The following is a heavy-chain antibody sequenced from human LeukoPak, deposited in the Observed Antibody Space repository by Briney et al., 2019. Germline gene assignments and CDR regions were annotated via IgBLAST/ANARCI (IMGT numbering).Heavy chain of an antibody. Sequence: SETLSLTCTVSGGSISSGDYYWSWIRQHPGKGLEWIGYIYYSGSTYYTPSLKSRVTISVDTSKNQFSLKLSSVTAADTAVYYCARLTILTGYNGGGNFDYWGQGTLVTVSS. CDR2: IYYSGST. V-gene: IGHV4-31*03. D-gene: IGHD3-9*01. J-gene: IGHJ4*02. CDR1: GGSISSGDYY. CDR3: ARLTILTGYNGGGNFDY.